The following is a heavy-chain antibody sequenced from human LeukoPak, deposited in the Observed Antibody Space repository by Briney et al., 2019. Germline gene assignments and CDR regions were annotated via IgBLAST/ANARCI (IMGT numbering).Heavy chain of an antibody. V-gene: IGHV3-7*01. CDR1: GFTFDDYG. D-gene: IGHD5-24*01. Sequence: QTGGSLRLSCAASGFTFDDYGMSWVRQAPGKGLEWVANIKQDGSEKYYVDSVKGRFTISRDNAKNSLYLQMNSLRAEDTAVYYCARGLRPKRWLQSGGIQFGYYFDYWGQGTLVTVSS. CDR3: ARGLRPKRWLQSGGIQFGYYFDY. CDR2: IKQDGSEK. J-gene: IGHJ4*02.